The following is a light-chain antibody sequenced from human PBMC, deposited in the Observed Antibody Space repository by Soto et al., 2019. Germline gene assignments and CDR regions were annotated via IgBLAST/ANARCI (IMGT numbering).Light chain of an antibody. CDR2: VAS. CDR1: QDISNY. CDR3: QQSDKLPHT. Sequence: DIPMTQSPSSLSASVGDRVTITCQASQDISNYLNWYQQKPGKAPKLLIYVASNVETGIPSRFSGSAYGTDFTFTISSLQTEDIATYYCQQSDKLPHTFGQGTKLEIK. J-gene: IGKJ2*01. V-gene: IGKV1-33*01.